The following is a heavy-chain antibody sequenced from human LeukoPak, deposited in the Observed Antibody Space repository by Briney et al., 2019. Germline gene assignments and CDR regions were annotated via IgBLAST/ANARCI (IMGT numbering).Heavy chain of an antibody. J-gene: IGHJ6*02. D-gene: IGHD1-1*01. CDR2: IYHSGNT. V-gene: IGHV4-39*07. Sequence: PSETLSLTCTVSGGFITSSRYYWGWMRQPPGNGLQWIGSIYHSGNTYYNPSLKSRFTISVDSSKNQVSLRLSSVTAADTAVYYCAREGMNDYDMDVWGQGTTVTVPS. CDR3: AREGMNDYDMDV. CDR1: GGFITSSRYY.